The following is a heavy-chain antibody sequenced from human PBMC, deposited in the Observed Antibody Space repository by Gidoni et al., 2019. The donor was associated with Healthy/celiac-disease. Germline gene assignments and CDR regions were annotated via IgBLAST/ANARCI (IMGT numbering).Heavy chain of an antibody. CDR2: ISYDGSNK. V-gene: IGHV3-30*18. CDR3: AKDKASYGMDV. Sequence: QVQLVESGGGVVQPGRSLRLSCAASGFNFSSYGMHWVRQAPGKGLEWVAVISYDGSNKYYADSVKGRFTISRDNSKNTLYLQMNSLRAEDTAVYYCAKDKASYGMDVWGQGTTVTVSS. CDR1: GFNFSSYG. J-gene: IGHJ6*02.